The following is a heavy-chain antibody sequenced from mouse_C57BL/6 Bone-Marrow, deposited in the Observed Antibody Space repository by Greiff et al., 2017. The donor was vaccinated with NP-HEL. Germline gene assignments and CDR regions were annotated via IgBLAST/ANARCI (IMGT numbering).Heavy chain of an antibody. CDR1: GYTFTSYW. J-gene: IGHJ4*01. Sequence: QVQLQQPGAELVKPGASVKLSCKASGYTFTSYWMHWVKQRPGQGLEWIGMIHPNSGSTNYNEKFKGKATLTADKSSSTAYMQFSSLTSEDSAIYYCARGLSYYYAMDYWGQGTSVTVSS. CDR3: ARGLSYYYAMDY. CDR2: IHPNSGST. V-gene: IGHV1-64*01. D-gene: IGHD1-2*01.